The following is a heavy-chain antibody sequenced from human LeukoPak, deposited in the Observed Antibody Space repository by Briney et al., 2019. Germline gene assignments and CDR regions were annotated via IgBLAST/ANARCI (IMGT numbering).Heavy chain of an antibody. J-gene: IGHJ6*02. CDR1: GFTFSSYS. CDR2: ISSSSSYI. CDR3: ARDPYYDFWSGSHYYYGMDV. D-gene: IGHD3-3*01. V-gene: IGHV3-21*01. Sequence: GGSLRLSCAASGFTFSSYSMNWVRQAPGKGLEWASSISSSSSYIYYADSVKGRFTISRDNAKDSLYLQMNSLRAEDTAVYYCARDPYYDFWSGSHYYYGMDVWGQGTTVTVSS.